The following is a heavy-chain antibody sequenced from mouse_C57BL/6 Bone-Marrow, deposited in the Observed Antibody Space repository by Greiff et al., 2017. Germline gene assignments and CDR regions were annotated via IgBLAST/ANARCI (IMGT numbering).Heavy chain of an antibody. CDR2: IYPRSGNT. D-gene: IGHD1-1*01. CDR3: ANYGSSTFAY. Sequence: QVQRQQSGAELARPGASVKLSCKASGYTFTSYGISWVKQRTGQGLEWIGEIYPRSGNTYYNEKFKGKATLTADKSSSTAYMELRSLTSEDSAVYFCANYGSSTFAYWGQGTLVTVSA. CDR1: GYTFTSYG. J-gene: IGHJ3*01. V-gene: IGHV1-81*01.